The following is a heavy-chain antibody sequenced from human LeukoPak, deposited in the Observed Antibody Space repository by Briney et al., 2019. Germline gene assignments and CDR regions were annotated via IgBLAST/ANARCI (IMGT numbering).Heavy chain of an antibody. CDR3: ARATAMVRRGFFDY. Sequence: KSSETLSLTCTVSGGSISSSSYYWGWIRQPPGKGLEWIGYIYYSGSTYYNPSLKSRVTISVDTSKNQFSLKLSSVTAADTAVYYCARATAMVRRGFFDYWGQGTLVTVSS. D-gene: IGHD5-18*01. J-gene: IGHJ4*02. V-gene: IGHV4-31*03. CDR2: IYYSGST. CDR1: GGSISSSSYY.